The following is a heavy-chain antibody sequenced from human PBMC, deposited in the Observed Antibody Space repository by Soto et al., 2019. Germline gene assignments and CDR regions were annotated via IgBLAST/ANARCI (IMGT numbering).Heavy chain of an antibody. CDR1: GGSVSSGSYY. J-gene: IGHJ4*02. Sequence: SETLSLTCTVSGGSVSSGSYYWSWIRQPPGKGLEWIGYIYYSGSTNYNPSLKSRVTISVDTSKNQFSLKLSSVTAADTAVYYCARELIAAAGTPAFDYWGQGTQVTVSS. CDR2: IYYSGST. D-gene: IGHD6-13*01. CDR3: ARELIAAAGTPAFDY. V-gene: IGHV4-61*01.